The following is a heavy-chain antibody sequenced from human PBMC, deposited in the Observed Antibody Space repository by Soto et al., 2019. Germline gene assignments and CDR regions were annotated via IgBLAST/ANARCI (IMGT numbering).Heavy chain of an antibody. CDR2: IYHSGST. J-gene: IGHJ4*02. CDR1: GGSISSGGYS. Sequence: SETLSLTCAVSGGSISSGGYSWSWIRQPPGKGLEWIGYIYHSGSTYYNPSLKSRVTISVDRSKNQFSLKLSSVTAADTAVYYCARGSFEGYYDYVWGSYRYFDYWGQGTLVTVSS. D-gene: IGHD3-16*02. V-gene: IGHV4-30-2*01. CDR3: ARGSFEGYYDYVWGSYRYFDY.